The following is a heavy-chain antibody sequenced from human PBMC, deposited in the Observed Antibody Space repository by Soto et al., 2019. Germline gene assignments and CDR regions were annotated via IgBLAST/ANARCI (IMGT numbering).Heavy chain of an antibody. CDR1: GGSISSYY. V-gene: IGHV4-59*08. CDR2: IYYSGST. CDR3: ARHSYCTNGVCSLIDY. J-gene: IGHJ4*02. Sequence: PSETLSLTCTVSGGSISSYYGSWIRQPPGKGLEWIGYIYYSGSTNYNPSLKSRVTISVDTSKNQFSLKLSSVTAADTAVYYCARHSYCTNGVCSLIDYWGQGTLVTVSS. D-gene: IGHD2-8*01.